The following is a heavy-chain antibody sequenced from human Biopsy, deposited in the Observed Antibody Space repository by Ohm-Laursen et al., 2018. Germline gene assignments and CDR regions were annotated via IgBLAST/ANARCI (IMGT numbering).Heavy chain of an antibody. V-gene: IGHV4-59*01. CDR2: VYYTGST. Sequence: SETLSPTCTVSGDSISSYYWSWIRQPPGKGLEWIGYVYYTGSTDYNPSLQSRVTISVDTSKNHFSLRLRSVTPADTAICYCARDRGYYSDRTVPGYFDLWGRGTLVTVSS. J-gene: IGHJ2*01. CDR1: GDSISSYY. D-gene: IGHD3-22*01. CDR3: ARDRGYYSDRTVPGYFDL.